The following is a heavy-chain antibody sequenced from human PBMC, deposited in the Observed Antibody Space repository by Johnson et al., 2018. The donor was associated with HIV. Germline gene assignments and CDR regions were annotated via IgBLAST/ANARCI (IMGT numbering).Heavy chain of an antibody. D-gene: IGHD6-6*01. CDR3: ARDPSAGEQLDDAFDI. J-gene: IGHJ3*02. V-gene: IGHV3-30*03. Sequence: QVQLVESGGGLVQPGGSLRLSCAASGFTFSSYAMSWVRQAPGKGLEWVAVISYDGSNKYYADSVKGRFTISRDNSKNTLYLQMNSLRAEDTAVYYCARDPSAGEQLDDAFDIWGQGTMVTVSS. CDR1: GFTFSSYA. CDR2: ISYDGSNK.